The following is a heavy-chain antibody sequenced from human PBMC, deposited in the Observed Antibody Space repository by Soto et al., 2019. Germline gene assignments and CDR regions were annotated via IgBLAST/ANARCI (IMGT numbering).Heavy chain of an antibody. CDR2: ISSSSSYI. CDR3: ARGLYYYDSSAYYSP. J-gene: IGHJ5*02. D-gene: IGHD3-22*01. CDR1: GFTFSGYS. V-gene: IGHV3-21*01. Sequence: EVQLVESGGGLVKPGGSLRLSCAASGFTFSGYSMNWVRQAPGKGLEWVSSISSSSSYIYYADSVKGRFTISRDNAKNSLYLQMNSLRAEDTAVYYCARGLYYYDSSAYYSPWGQGTLVTVSS.